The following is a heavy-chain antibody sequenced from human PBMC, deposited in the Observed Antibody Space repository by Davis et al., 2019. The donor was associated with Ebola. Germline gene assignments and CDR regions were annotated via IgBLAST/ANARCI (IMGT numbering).Heavy chain of an antibody. CDR1: GFTFSSYA. CDR3: AKALRITMIVVVITTDDAFDI. D-gene: IGHD3-22*01. J-gene: IGHJ3*02. CDR2: ISGSGGST. Sequence: GGSLRLSCAASGFTFSSYAMSWVRQAPGKGLEWVSAISGSGGSTYYADSVKGRFTISRDNSKNTLYLQMNSLRAEDTAVYYCAKALRITMIVVVITTDDAFDIWGQGTMVTVSS. V-gene: IGHV3-23*01.